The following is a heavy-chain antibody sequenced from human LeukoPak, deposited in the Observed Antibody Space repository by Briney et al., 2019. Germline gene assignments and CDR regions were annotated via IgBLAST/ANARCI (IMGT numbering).Heavy chain of an antibody. CDR1: GGSISSSSYY. CDR2: IYYSGST. J-gene: IGHJ4*02. CDR3: ARHGTRFLEWLSYLFDY. Sequence: SETLSLTCTVSGGSISSSSYYWGWIRQPPGKGLEWIGSIYYSGSTYYNPSLKSRVTISVDTSKNQFSLKLSSVTAADTAVYYCARHGTRFLEWLSYLFDYWGQGALVTVSS. V-gene: IGHV4-39*01. D-gene: IGHD3-3*01.